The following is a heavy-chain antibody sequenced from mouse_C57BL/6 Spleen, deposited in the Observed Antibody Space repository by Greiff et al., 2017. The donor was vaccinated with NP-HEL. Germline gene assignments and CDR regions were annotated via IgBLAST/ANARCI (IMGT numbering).Heavy chain of an antibody. J-gene: IGHJ1*03. CDR3: ARENNYYGSSYGYFDV. CDR2: ISDSGSYT. CDR1: GFTFSSYA. V-gene: IGHV5-4*01. Sequence: EVKLVESGGGLVKPGGSLKLSCAASGFTFSSYAMSWVRQTPEKRLEWVATISDSGSYTYYPDNVKGRFTISRDNAKNNLYLQMSHLKSEDTAMYYCARENNYYGSSYGYFDVWGTGTTVTVSS. D-gene: IGHD1-1*01.